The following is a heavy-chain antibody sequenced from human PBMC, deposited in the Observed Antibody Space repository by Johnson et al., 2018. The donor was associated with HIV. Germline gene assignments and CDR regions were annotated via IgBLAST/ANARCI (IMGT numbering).Heavy chain of an antibody. CDR2: IYSGGST. J-gene: IGHJ3*02. Sequence: VQLVESGGGLVKPGGSLRLSCAASGFTVSSNYMSWVRQAPGKGLEWVSVIYSGGSTYYADSVKGGFTISRDNSKNTLYLQMNSLRAEDTAVYYCAKGAGAAGLGAYDIWGQGTMVIVSS. V-gene: IGHV3-53*01. CDR3: AKGAGAAGLGAYDI. D-gene: IGHD6-19*01. CDR1: GFTVSSNY.